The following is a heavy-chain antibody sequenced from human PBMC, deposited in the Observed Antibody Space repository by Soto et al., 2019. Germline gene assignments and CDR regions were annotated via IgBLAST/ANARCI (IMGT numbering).Heavy chain of an antibody. D-gene: IGHD6-13*01. CDR1: GGSFSGYY. CDR2: INHSGST. Sequence: SETLSLTCAVYGGSFSGYYWSWIRQPPGKGLEWIGEINHSGSTNYNPSLKSRVTISVDTSKNQFSLKLSSVTAADTAVYYCAREPYSSSWYEGYYYYYYGMDVWGQGTTVTVS. J-gene: IGHJ6*02. CDR3: AREPYSSSWYEGYYYYYYGMDV. V-gene: IGHV4-34*01.